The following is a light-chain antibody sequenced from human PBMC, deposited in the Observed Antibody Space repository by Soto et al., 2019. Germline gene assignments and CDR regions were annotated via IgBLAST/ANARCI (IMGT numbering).Light chain of an antibody. Sequence: IQLTHSPSSLSASVLYIVTITFRASQDISSLLALYQQKPGKAPKLLIYAASTLQNGVPSRFSGSGSGTDFTLTISSLQPEDVATYYCQKYNSAPLNFGGGTKVDIK. J-gene: IGKJ4*01. V-gene: IGKV1-9*01. CDR2: AAS. CDR3: QKYNSAPLN. CDR1: QDISSL.